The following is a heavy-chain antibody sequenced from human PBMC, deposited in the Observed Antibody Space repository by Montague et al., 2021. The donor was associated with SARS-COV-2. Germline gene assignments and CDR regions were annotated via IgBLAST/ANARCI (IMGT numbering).Heavy chain of an antibody. D-gene: IGHD6-19*01. V-gene: IGHV6-1*01. CDR3: VRYSGWFYFDF. CDR1: GDSVSSNRLG. J-gene: IGHJ4*02. Sequence: CAISGDSVSSNRLGSSWHRYSPPTHLQCVCRTYYRTKWYSDYAPSVRGRLTVNPDASKNEFSLELNYVTPEDTAVYYCVRYSGWFYFDFWGQGTLVTVSS. CDR2: TYYRTKWYS.